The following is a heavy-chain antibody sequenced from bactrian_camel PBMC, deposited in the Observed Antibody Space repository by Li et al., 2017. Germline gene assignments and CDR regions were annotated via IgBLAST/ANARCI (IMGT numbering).Heavy chain of an antibody. CDR1: GLTAKTCT. CDR3: NIGLCGTWPPGQDNY. V-gene: IGHV3S56*01. CDR2: LTADGST. J-gene: IGHJ4*01. D-gene: IGHD4*01. Sequence: VQLVESGGGSVQAGGSLRLACVVSGLTAKTCTWNWYRQLPGKGRELTSTLTADGSTYCYGDSVKGRFTISQDNTKNAVSLQMNNLKPEDTATYYFNIGLCGTWPPGQDNYWGQGTQVTVS.